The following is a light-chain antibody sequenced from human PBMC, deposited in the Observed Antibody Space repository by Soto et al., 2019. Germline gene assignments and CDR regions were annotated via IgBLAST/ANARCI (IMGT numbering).Light chain of an antibody. CDR2: DAS. J-gene: IGKJ1*01. V-gene: IGKV3-11*01. CDR3: QQRSNWPRR. Sequence: IVLKQSPATRSLYPGERATLSCRARQSVSTYLAWYQQKPGQVPRPLNYDASNRATGIPARFSGSGSGTDFTLTISSLEPEDFAVYYCQQRSNWPRRFGQGTKVAI. CDR1: QSVSTY.